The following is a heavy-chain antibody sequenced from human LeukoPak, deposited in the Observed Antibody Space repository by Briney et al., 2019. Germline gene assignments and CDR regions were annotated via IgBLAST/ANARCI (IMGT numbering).Heavy chain of an antibody. CDR2: IYYSGST. CDR3: ARRQYYDSSGYWYYFDY. CDR1: GSSINNYY. J-gene: IGHJ4*02. V-gene: IGHV4-59*08. Sequence: SETLSLTCTVSGSSINNYYWNWIRQPPGKGLEWIGYIYYSGSTNYNPSLEGRVTISLDTSKNQFSLKLSSVTAADTAVYYCARRQYYDSSGYWYYFDYWGQGSLVTVSS. D-gene: IGHD3-22*01.